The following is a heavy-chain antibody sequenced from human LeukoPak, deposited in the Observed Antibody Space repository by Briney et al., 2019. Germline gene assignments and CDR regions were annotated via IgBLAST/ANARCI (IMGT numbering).Heavy chain of an antibody. Sequence: SQTLSLTCAVSGGSISSGGYSWSWIRQPPGKGLEWIGYIYHSGSTYYNPSLKSRVTISVDRSKNQFSLKLSSVTAADTAVYYCARARGPLWFGESPYFDYWGQGTLVTVSS. V-gene: IGHV4-30-2*01. CDR1: GGSISSGGYS. J-gene: IGHJ4*02. CDR2: IYHSGST. D-gene: IGHD3-10*01. CDR3: ARARGPLWFGESPYFDY.